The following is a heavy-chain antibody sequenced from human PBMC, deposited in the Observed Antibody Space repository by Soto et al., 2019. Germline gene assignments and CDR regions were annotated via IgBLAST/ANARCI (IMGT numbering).Heavy chain of an antibody. J-gene: IGHJ3*02. Sequence: QVQLVQSGAEVKKPGASVKVSCKASGYTFTGYYMHWVRQAPGQGLEWMGWINPNSGGTNYAQKFQGRVTMTRDTSISTAYMELSRLRFDDTAVYYCARDITMIVVVADHDAFDIWGQGTMVTVSS. CDR1: GYTFTGYY. CDR3: ARDITMIVVVADHDAFDI. D-gene: IGHD3-22*01. V-gene: IGHV1-2*02. CDR2: INPNSGGT.